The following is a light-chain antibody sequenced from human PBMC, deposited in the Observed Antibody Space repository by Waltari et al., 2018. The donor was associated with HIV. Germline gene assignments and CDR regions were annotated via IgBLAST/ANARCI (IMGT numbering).Light chain of an antibody. Sequence: SYDLTQPPSVSVSPGQTASITCSGPQLGDKYVSWYQQRPGQSPVLVIFEDTKRPSDIPERFSGSNSGNTATLTISGTQAMDEADYFCQAWDNSAAVFGSGTKVTVL. J-gene: IGLJ1*01. CDR1: QLGDKY. CDR2: EDT. CDR3: QAWDNSAAV. V-gene: IGLV3-1*01.